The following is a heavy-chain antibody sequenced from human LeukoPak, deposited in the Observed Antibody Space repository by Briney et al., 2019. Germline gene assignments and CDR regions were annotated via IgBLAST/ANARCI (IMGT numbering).Heavy chain of an antibody. Sequence: SVKVSCKASGGTFSSYAISWVRQAPGQGLEWMGGIIPIFGTANYAQKFQGRVTITADESTSTAYMELSSLRSEDTAMYYCARRDGYCSSTSCYADYYYGMDVWGQGTTVTVSS. CDR3: ARRDGYCSSTSCYADYYYGMDV. V-gene: IGHV1-69*13. J-gene: IGHJ6*02. CDR2: IIPIFGTA. D-gene: IGHD2-2*01. CDR1: GGTFSSYA.